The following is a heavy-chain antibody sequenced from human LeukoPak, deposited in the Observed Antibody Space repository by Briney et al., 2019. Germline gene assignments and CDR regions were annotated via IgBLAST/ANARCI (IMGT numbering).Heavy chain of an antibody. V-gene: IGHV3-21*01. Sequence: GGSLRLSCAASGFTFSSYSMNWVRQAPGKGLEWVSSISSSSSYIYYADSVKGRFTISRDNAKNSLYLQMDSLRAEDTAVYYCARDTLDRVAAALDYWGQGTLVTVSS. CDR2: ISSSSSYI. CDR1: GFTFSSYS. CDR3: ARDTLDRVAAALDY. D-gene: IGHD6-25*01. J-gene: IGHJ4*02.